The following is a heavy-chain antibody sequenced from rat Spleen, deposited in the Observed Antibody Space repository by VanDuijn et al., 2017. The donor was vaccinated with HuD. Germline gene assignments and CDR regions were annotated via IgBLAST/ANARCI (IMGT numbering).Heavy chain of an antibody. CDR1: GFSFNNYW. D-gene: IGHD1-11*01. CDR3: TREDFGGYSAFDS. CDR2: ITNTAGRI. V-gene: IGHV5-31*01. J-gene: IGHJ2*01. Sequence: EVQLVESGGGLVQPGRSLKVSCLASGFSFNNYWMSWIRQAPGKGLEWVASITNTAGRIYYPDSVKGRFPISKDNAQNTLYLQMNSLRSEDTATYYCTREDFGGYSAFDSWGQGVMVTVSS.